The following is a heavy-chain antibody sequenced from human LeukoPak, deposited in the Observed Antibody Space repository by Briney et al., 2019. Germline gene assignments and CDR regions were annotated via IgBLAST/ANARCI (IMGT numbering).Heavy chain of an antibody. CDR1: GGSISSGSYY. D-gene: IGHD3-10*01. Sequence: SETLSLTCTVSGGSISSGSYYWSWIRQPPRKGLEWIGYIYYSGSTNYNHSLKSRVTISVDTSKNQFSLKLSSVTAADTAVYYCARTPITMVRGVIRDYYYYMDVWGKGTTVTVSS. V-gene: IGHV4-61*01. J-gene: IGHJ6*03. CDR3: ARTPITMVRGVIRDYYYYMDV. CDR2: IYYSGST.